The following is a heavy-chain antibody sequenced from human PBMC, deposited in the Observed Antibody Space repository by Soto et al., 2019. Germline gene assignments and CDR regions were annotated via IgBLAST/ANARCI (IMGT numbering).Heavy chain of an antibody. D-gene: IGHD3-16*01. J-gene: IGHJ4*01. CDR1: GVSISSGYF. V-gene: IGHV4-31*03. Sequence: PSETLSLTCTVSGVSISSGYFWSWIRQRPGKGPEWIGYISYTGTTFSNPALKSRVALSTDTSKNQFSLKLTSVTAADTAVYYWASRLPGGHYVGVFDYGGHGTLVTVPS. CDR2: ISYTGTT. CDR3: ASRLPGGHYVGVFDY.